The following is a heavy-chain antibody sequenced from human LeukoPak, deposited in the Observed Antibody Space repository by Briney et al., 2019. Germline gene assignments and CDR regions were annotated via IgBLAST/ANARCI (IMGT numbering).Heavy chain of an antibody. V-gene: IGHV3-7*01. CDR1: EFTFSSYW. CDR3: ASVYGSGSYYNPDAFDI. CDR2: IKQDGSEK. Sequence: GGSLRLSCAASEFTFSSYWMSWVRQAPGKGLEWVANIKQDGSEKYYVDSVKGRFTISRDNAKNSLYLQMNSLRAEDTAVYYCASVYGSGSYYNPDAFDIWGQGTMVTVSS. D-gene: IGHD3-10*01. J-gene: IGHJ3*02.